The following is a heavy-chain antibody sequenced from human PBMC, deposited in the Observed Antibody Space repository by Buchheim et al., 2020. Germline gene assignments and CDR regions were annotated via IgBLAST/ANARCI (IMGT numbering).Heavy chain of an antibody. CDR1: GFTFSSYA. D-gene: IGHD6-19*01. CDR3: AKDSVYEWLARYWRGGYFDY. CDR2: ISYDGSNK. V-gene: IGHV3-30*04. J-gene: IGHJ4*02. Sequence: QVQLVESGGGVVQPGRSLRLSCAASGFTFSSYAMHWVRQAPGKGLEWVAVISYDGSNKYYADSVKGRFTISRDNSKNTLYLQMNSLRAEDTAVYYCAKDSVYEWLARYWRGGYFDYWGQGTL.